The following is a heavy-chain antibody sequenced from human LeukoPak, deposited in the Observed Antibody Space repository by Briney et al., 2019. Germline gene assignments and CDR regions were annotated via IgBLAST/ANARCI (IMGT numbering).Heavy chain of an antibody. Sequence: SVKVSCNASGGTLSDHIISWVRQTPGQGLEWMGSLIPMFGTANYAQNFQHRVTLSADGSTSTVYMELSSLRSEDTAVYCCARSPVALAADNSVAFAYWGQGTLVTVSS. J-gene: IGHJ4*02. V-gene: IGHV1-69*13. CDR3: ARSPVALAADNSVAFAY. D-gene: IGHD4-23*01. CDR1: GGTLSDHI. CDR2: LIPMFGTA.